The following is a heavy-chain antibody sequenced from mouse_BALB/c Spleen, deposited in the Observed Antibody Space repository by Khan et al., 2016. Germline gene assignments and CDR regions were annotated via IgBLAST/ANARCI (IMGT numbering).Heavy chain of an antibody. CDR3: ARPFTTALFDY. CDR1: GYTFTSYW. D-gene: IGHD1-2*01. J-gene: IGHJ2*01. CDR2: INPSNGRT. V-gene: IGHV1S81*02. Sequence: QVQLQQSGAELVKPGASVKLSCKASGYTFTSYWMHWVKQRPGQGLEWIGEINPSNGRTNYNEKFKSKATPTVDKSSSTAYMQLSSLTSEDSAVYYCARPFTTALFDYWGQGTTLTVSS.